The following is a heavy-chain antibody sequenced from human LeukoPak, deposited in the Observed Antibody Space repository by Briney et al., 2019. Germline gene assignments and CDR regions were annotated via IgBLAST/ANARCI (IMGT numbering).Heavy chain of an antibody. CDR3: VRGGWNVDFYY. Sequence: AGGSLRLSCAASGFTEGSNYMSALRQAPGKGLEWVSVINGGGSTYYADSVKGRFTISRDHSKNTPYLQMNSLRAADTAVYYCVRGGWNVDFYYWGQGTLVTVSS. CDR2: INGGGST. CDR1: GFTEGSNY. J-gene: IGHJ4*02. V-gene: IGHV3-53*01. D-gene: IGHD1-1*01.